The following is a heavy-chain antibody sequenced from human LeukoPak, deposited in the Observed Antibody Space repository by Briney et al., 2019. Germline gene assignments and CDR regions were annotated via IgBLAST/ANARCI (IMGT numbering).Heavy chain of an antibody. V-gene: IGHV3-23*01. CDR3: AKYLSAKRPPYALAV. CDR1: EFTFSDYA. J-gene: IGHJ6*02. CDR2: ISGSGDST. D-gene: IGHD6-6*01. Sequence: PGGSLRLSCAASEFTFSDYAMQWVRQAPGKGLEWVSGISGSGDSTYYADSVKGRFTISRDNSKNTLYLQMNSLRAEDTAIYYCAKYLSAKRPPYALAVWGQGNTVTVSS.